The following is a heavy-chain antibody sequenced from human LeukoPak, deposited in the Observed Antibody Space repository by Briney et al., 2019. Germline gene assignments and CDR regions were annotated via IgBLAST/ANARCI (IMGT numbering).Heavy chain of an antibody. V-gene: IGHV1-69*05. J-gene: IGHJ3*02. D-gene: IGHD6-19*01. Sequence: SVKVSCKASGGTFSSYAISWVRQAPGQGLEWMGGIIPIFGTANYAQKFQGIVTITTDESTSTAYMELSSLRSEDTAVYYCARAEQWLVNYRAFDIWGQGTMVTVSS. CDR1: GGTFSSYA. CDR2: IIPIFGTA. CDR3: ARAEQWLVNYRAFDI.